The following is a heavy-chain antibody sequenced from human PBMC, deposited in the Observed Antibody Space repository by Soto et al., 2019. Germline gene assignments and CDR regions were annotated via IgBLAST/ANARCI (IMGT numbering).Heavy chain of an antibody. Sequence: ASVKGYCKASGYSLTSYAGHWGSQAPGQRLEWMGWINAGNGNTKYSQKFQGRVTMTEDTSTDTAYMELSILTSGDTAVYFCATRTLLLYFHHWGQGTLVTVSS. CDR2: INAGNGNT. D-gene: IGHD1-1*01. CDR1: GYSLTSYA. J-gene: IGHJ1*01. CDR3: ATRTLLLYFHH. V-gene: IGHV1-3*01.